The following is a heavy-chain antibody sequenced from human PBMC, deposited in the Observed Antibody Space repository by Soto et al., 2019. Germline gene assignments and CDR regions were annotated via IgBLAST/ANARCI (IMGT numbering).Heavy chain of an antibody. Sequence: GASVKVSCKASGYTFTSYDINWVRQATGQGLEWMGWMNPNSGNTGYAQKFQGRVTMTRNTSISTAYMELSSLRSEDTAVYYCAGGWIRNYYYGMDVWGQGTTVTVSS. CDR2: MNPNSGNT. CDR1: GYTFTSYD. CDR3: AGGWIRNYYYGMDV. V-gene: IGHV1-8*01. D-gene: IGHD5-18*01. J-gene: IGHJ6*02.